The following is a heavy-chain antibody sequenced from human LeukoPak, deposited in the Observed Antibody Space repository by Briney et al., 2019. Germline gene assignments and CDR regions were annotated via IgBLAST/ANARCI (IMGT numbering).Heavy chain of an antibody. V-gene: IGHV3-30*02. D-gene: IGHD1-20*01. CDR1: GFTIDKYG. CDR2: ISHDGKNK. Sequence: GGSLRLSCAASGFTIDKYGIHWVRQAPGKGLEWVALISHDGKNKFYADSVKGRFTISRDNSKNTVYLQMGSLTTEDTSLYYCATITGSPDYWGQGSLVTVSS. CDR3: ATITGSPDY. J-gene: IGHJ4*02.